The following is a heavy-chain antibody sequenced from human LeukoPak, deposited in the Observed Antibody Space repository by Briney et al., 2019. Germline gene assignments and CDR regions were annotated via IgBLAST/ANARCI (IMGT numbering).Heavy chain of an antibody. Sequence: SETLSLTCTVSGGSINSYHWSWIRQPPGKGLEWIGYIYYSGTTNYNPSLKSRVTMSVDTPKNQFALKLSSVTAADTAVYYCARDLRRALDYWGQGTLVTVSS. CDR1: GGSINSYH. V-gene: IGHV4-59*01. CDR3: ARDLRRALDY. J-gene: IGHJ4*02. CDR2: IYYSGTT.